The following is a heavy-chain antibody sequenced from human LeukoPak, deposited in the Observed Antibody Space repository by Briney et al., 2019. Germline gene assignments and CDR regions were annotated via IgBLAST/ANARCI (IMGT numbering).Heavy chain of an antibody. CDR1: GYTFTSYD. CDR2: MSPNSGNT. CDR3: ARGSPPLPGDSSGYRSAEYSQH. J-gene: IGHJ1*01. Sequence: ASVKVSCKASGYTFTSYDINWVRQATGQGLEWMGWMSPNSGNTGYAQKFQGRVTMTRNTSISTAYMELSSLRSEDTAVYYCARGSPPLPGDSSGYRSAEYSQHWGQGTLVTVSS. V-gene: IGHV1-8*01. D-gene: IGHD3-22*01.